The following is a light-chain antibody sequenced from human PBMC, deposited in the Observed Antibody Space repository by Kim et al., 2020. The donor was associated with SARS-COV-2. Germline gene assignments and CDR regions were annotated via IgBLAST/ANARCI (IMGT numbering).Light chain of an antibody. CDR3: QKYNSAPWT. V-gene: IGKV1-27*01. Sequence: GSVGDRVIITCRASQDIANSLALYQQKPGKVPQVLIYAASTLQSGVPSRFSGSGSGTEFTLTIGSLQTEDVAPYYCQKYNSAPWTFGPGTKVDIK. J-gene: IGKJ1*01. CDR1: QDIANS. CDR2: AAS.